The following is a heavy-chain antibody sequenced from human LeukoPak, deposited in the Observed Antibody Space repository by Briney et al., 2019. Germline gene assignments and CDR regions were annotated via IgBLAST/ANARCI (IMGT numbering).Heavy chain of an antibody. CDR3: AREGISSDAFDI. CDR2: ISYDGSNK. Sequence: GGSLRLSCAASGFTFSSYAMHWVRQAPGKGLEWVAVISYDGSNKYYADSAKGRFTISRDNSKNTLYLQMNSLRAEDTAVYYCAREGISSDAFDIWGQGTMVTVSS. CDR1: GFTFSSYA. J-gene: IGHJ3*02. D-gene: IGHD6-6*01. V-gene: IGHV3-30-3*01.